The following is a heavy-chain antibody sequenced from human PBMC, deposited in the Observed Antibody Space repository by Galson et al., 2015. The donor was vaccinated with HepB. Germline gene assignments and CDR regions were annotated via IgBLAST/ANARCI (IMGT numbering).Heavy chain of an antibody. CDR2: INAGNGNT. Sequence: SVKVSCKASGYTFTSYAMHWVRQAPGQRLEWMGWINAGNGNTKYSQRFQGRVTITRDTSASTAYMELSSLRSEDTAVYYCARDVGATTHQDAFDIWGQGTMVTVSS. J-gene: IGHJ3*02. CDR1: GYTFTSYA. V-gene: IGHV1-3*01. D-gene: IGHD1-26*01. CDR3: ARDVGATTHQDAFDI.